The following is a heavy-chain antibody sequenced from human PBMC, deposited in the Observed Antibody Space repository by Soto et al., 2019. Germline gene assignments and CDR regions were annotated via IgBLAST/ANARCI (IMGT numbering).Heavy chain of an antibody. CDR3: PIQHPQNSSALYT. J-gene: IGHJ4*02. D-gene: IGHD6-19*01. CDR1: GYSFTNYW. Sequence: GESLKISCKASGYSFTNYWIGWVRQMPGKGLEWMGTIYPGDSDTRYSPSFQGQVTFSVDKSINAAYLHWTSLKASDTTIYYCPIQHPQNSSALYTRGQGTLVT. V-gene: IGHV5-51*01. CDR2: IYPGDSDT.